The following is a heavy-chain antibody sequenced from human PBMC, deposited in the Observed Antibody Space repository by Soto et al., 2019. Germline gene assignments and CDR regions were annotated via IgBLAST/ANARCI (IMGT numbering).Heavy chain of an antibody. CDR1: GGSISSYY. D-gene: IGHD1-7*01. J-gene: IGHJ5*02. CDR2: IYYSGST. V-gene: IGHV4-59*01. CDR3: ARSLKLSNWFDP. Sequence: SETLSLTCTVSGGSISSYYWSWIRQPPGKGLEWIGYIYYSGSTNYNPSLKSRVTISVDTSKNQFSLKLSSVTAADTAMYYCARSLKLSNWFDPWGQGTLVTVSS.